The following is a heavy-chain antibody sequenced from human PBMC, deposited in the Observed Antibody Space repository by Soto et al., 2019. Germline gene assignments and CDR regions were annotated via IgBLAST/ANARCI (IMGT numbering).Heavy chain of an antibody. CDR3: ARASFSSSAPLGY. J-gene: IGHJ4*02. Sequence: QVQLVESGGGVVQPGRSLRLSCAASGFTFSSYGMHWVRQAPGKGLEWVAVIWYDGSNKYYADSVKGRFTISRDNSKNTLYLQINSLRAEDTAVYYCARASFSSSAPLGYWGQGTLVTVSS. V-gene: IGHV3-33*01. D-gene: IGHD6-6*01. CDR2: IWYDGSNK. CDR1: GFTFSSYG.